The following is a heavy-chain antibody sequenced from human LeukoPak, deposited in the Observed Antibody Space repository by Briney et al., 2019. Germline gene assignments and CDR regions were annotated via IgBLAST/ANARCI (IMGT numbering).Heavy chain of an antibody. CDR2: ISYSGST. CDR1: AVSISGFF. V-gene: IGHV4-59*01. CDR3: ARKYGYGSCPVDHFYMDV. J-gene: IGHJ6*03. Sequence: PSETLSLTCTVSAVSISGFFWSWIRQPPGKGLEWVGDISYSGSTNYNPSPKSRVTISADTSRNQVSLKLSSVTAADTAVYYCARKYGYGSCPVDHFYMDVWGKGTTVTVSS. D-gene: IGHD3-10*01.